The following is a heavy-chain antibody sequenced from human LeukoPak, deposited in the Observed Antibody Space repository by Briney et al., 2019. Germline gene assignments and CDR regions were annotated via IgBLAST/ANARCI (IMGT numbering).Heavy chain of an antibody. CDR1: GFTVSSNY. CDR3: ARYLDGGPRIYYFDY. Sequence: GGSLRLYCAASGFTVSSNYMSWVRQAPGKGLEWVSVIYSGGSTYYADSVKGRFTISRDNSKNTLYLQMNSLRAEDTAVYYCARYLDGGPRIYYFDYWGQGTLVTVSS. D-gene: IGHD3/OR15-3a*01. CDR2: IYSGGST. J-gene: IGHJ4*02. V-gene: IGHV3-53*01.